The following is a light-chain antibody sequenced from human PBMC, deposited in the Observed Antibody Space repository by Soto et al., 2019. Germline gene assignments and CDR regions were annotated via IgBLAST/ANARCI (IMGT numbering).Light chain of an antibody. V-gene: IGLV1-40*01. Sequence: QSALTQSPSVSGAQGQRVTISCTGSSSNIGAGYVVHWYQQLPGTAPKLLIYGNTNRPSGVPDRFSGSKSDSSASLAITGLQTEDEADYYCQAYDSSLSASNVIFGGGTKLTVL. CDR1: SSNIGAGYV. J-gene: IGLJ2*01. CDR2: GNT. CDR3: QAYDSSLSASNVI.